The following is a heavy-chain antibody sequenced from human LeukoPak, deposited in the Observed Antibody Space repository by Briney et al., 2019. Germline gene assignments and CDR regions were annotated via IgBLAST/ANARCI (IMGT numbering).Heavy chain of an antibody. D-gene: IGHD3-10*01. V-gene: IGHV1-58*02. Sequence: SVTVSFRASGFTFTSSAMQWVRQARGQRLEWIGWIVVGSGNTNYAQKFQERVTITRDMSTSTAYMELSSLRSEDTAVYYCAADQLARGSANFYYYYYGMDVWGQGTTVTVSS. CDR3: AADQLARGSANFYYYYYGMDV. CDR1: GFTFTSSA. J-gene: IGHJ6*02. CDR2: IVVGSGNT.